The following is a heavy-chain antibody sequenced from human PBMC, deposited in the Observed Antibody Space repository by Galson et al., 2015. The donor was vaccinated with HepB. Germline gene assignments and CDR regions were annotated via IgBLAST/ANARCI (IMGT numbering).Heavy chain of an antibody. CDR1: GFPFQSYH. CDR2: ISPSGGYI. CDR3: VPVVVAATDP. Sequence: SLRLSCAASGFPFQSYHINWVRQAPGKGLEWVSSISPSGGYIYYADSVKGRFTISRDNAKNSLYLQMNSLRAEDTAIYYCVPVVVAATDPSGQGALVVVSS. D-gene: IGHD2-15*01. V-gene: IGHV3-21*01. J-gene: IGHJ5*02.